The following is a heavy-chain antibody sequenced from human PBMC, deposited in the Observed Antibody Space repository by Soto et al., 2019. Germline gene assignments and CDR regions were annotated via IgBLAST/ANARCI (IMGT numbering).Heavy chain of an antibody. CDR3: ARGGYCGGTTCYTNYYYGMDV. V-gene: IGHV3-30*19. D-gene: IGHD2-2*02. CDR1: GFTFSSYG. CDR2: IWYDGSNK. J-gene: IGHJ6*02. Sequence: QVQLVESGGGVVQPGRSLRLSCAASGFTFSSYGMHWVREAPGKGLEWVAVIWYDGSNKQYTDSVQGRFTISRDNSKNTLYLQLSSLRAEDTAAYYCARGGYCGGTTCYTNYYYGMDVWGQGTTVTVSS.